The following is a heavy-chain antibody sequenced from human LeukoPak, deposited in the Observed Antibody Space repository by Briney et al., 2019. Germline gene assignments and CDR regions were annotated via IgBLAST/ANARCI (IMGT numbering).Heavy chain of an antibody. CDR3: AKYQLPSGYCSGGSCYPTDY. D-gene: IGHD2-15*01. Sequence: GGSLRLSCAASGFTFSSYAMSWVRQAPGKGLEWVSAISGSGGSTYYADSVKGRFTISRDNSKNTLYLQMNSLRAEDTAVYYCAKYQLPSGYCSGGSCYPTDYWGQGTLVTASS. CDR2: ISGSGGST. CDR1: GFTFSSYA. J-gene: IGHJ4*02. V-gene: IGHV3-23*01.